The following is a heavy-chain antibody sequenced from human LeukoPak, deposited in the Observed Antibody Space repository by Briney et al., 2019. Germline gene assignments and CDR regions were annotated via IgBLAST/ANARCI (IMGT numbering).Heavy chain of an antibody. Sequence: ASVKVSCKASAYIFSNYGISWVRQAPGQGPEWMGWISARNGDTNYIQKFRGRVTMTTDTSTSTAYMELWSLRSDDTAVYYCARDVPATTPFDYWGQGTLVTVSS. CDR2: ISARNGDT. J-gene: IGHJ4*02. CDR1: AYIFSNYG. CDR3: ARDVPATTPFDY. D-gene: IGHD1-7*01. V-gene: IGHV1-18*01.